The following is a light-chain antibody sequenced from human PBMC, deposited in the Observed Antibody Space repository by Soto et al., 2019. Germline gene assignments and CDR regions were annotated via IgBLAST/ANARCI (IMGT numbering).Light chain of an antibody. Sequence: EIVLTQSPGTLSLSPGERATLSCRASQSVSSTYLAWYQQKPGQAPSLLIYGASRRATGIPDRFSGSGSGTDFTLTISSLEPEDFAVYYCQQRSNWPPRITFGQGTRLEIK. CDR1: QSVSSTY. CDR2: GAS. CDR3: QQRSNWPPRIT. J-gene: IGKJ5*01. V-gene: IGKV3D-20*02.